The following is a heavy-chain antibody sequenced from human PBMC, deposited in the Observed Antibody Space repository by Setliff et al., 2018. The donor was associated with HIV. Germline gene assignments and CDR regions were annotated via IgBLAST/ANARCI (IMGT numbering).Heavy chain of an antibody. D-gene: IGHD3-10*01. J-gene: IGHJ6*02. Sequence: PSETLSLTCTVSNGSISSHYWSWIRQPPGKGLEWIGNMYYSGSTNYNPSLKSRVTISVDTSKNQLSLNLTSVTAADTAVYYCARVETTVRGATYGMDVWGQGTTVTVSS. CDR1: NGSISSHY. V-gene: IGHV4-59*11. CDR2: MYYSGST. CDR3: ARVETTVRGATYGMDV.